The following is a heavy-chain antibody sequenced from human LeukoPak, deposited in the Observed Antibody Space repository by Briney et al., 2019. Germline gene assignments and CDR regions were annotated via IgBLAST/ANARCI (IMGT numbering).Heavy chain of an antibody. CDR3: VKDPIAAVGARGFDY. CDR1: GLTFSSYR. CDR2: ILSDSKKA. D-gene: IGHD6-13*01. Sequence: PGGSLTLSCTASGLTFSSYRIHWVRQAPGKGLEWVAFILSDSKKADYVDSVRGRFTLSRDNSKNTVYLQMNSLRVEDTAVYHCVKDPIAAVGARGFDYWGQGTLVAVSS. V-gene: IGHV3-30*02. J-gene: IGHJ4*02.